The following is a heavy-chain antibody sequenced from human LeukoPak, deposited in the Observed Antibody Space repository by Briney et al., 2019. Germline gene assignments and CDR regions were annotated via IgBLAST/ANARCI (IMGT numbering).Heavy chain of an antibody. CDR1: GFTFSDYY. CDR2: ISSSGSTI. Sequence: GGSLRLSCAASGFTFSDYYMSWIRQAPGKGLEWVSYISSSGSTIYYADSVKGRFTISRDNAKNSLYLQMNSPRAEDTAVYYCARDAHYYDSRPPDYWGQGTLVTVSS. V-gene: IGHV3-11*01. CDR3: ARDAHYYDSRPPDY. D-gene: IGHD3-22*01. J-gene: IGHJ4*02.